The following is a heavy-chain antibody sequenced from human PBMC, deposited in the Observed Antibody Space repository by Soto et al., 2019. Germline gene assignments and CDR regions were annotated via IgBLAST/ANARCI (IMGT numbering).Heavy chain of an antibody. D-gene: IGHD3-16*01. CDR3: ARAPGGIDAFDI. CDR1: GDSVSRNSAA. Sequence: SQTLSLTCAISGDSVSRNSAAWHWIRQSAWRGLEWLGRTYYRSKWYNDYAVSVKSRISINPDTSKNQFSLQLNSVTPEDTAVYYCARAPGGIDAFDIWGQGTMVTVSS. V-gene: IGHV6-1*01. CDR2: TYYRSKWYN. J-gene: IGHJ3*02.